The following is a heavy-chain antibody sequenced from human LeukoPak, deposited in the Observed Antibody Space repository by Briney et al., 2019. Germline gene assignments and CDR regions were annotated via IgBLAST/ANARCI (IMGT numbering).Heavy chain of an antibody. V-gene: IGHV1-58*01. CDR3: AAWMTTVTIPVY. J-gene: IGHJ4*02. CDR1: GFTFTSSA. D-gene: IGHD4-17*01. CDR2: IVVGSGNT. Sequence: ASVKVSCKASGFTFTSSAVQWVRQARGQRLEWIGWIVVGSGNTNYAQKFQERVTITRDMSTSTAYMELSSLRSEDTAVYYCAAWMTTVTIPVYWGQGTLVTVSS.